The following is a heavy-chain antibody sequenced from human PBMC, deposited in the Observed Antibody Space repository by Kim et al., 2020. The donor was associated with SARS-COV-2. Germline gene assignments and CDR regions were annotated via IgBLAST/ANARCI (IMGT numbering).Heavy chain of an antibody. Sequence: GGSLRLSCAASGFTFSSYGMHWVRQAPGKGLEWVAVIWYDGSNKYYADSVKGRFTISRDNSKNTLYLQMNSLRAEDTAVYYCAKDLIPTPSVLVPYYYYGMDVWGQGTTVTVSS. CDR1: GFTFSSYG. D-gene: IGHD6-6*01. J-gene: IGHJ6*02. CDR2: IWYDGSNK. V-gene: IGHV3-33*06. CDR3: AKDLIPTPSVLVPYYYYGMDV.